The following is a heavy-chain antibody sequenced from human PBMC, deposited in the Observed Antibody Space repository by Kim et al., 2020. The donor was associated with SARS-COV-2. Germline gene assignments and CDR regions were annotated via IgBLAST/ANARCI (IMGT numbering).Heavy chain of an antibody. CDR3: TKGESSSGMLSHRY. D-gene: IGHD6-19*01. J-gene: IGHJ4*02. CDR2: ISASGDKT. CDR1: GFTFSTYA. Sequence: GGSLRLSCAASGFTFSTYAMAWVRLAPGKGLEWVSAISASGDKTYYAGSVEGRFTISRDNAKNTVYLQMNSLRAEDTAVYYCTKGESSSGMLSHRYWGQG. V-gene: IGHV3-23*01.